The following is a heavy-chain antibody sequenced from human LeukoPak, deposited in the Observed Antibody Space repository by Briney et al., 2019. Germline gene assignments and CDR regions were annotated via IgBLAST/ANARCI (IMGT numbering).Heavy chain of an antibody. J-gene: IGHJ4*02. D-gene: IGHD5-18*01. CDR2: ISSGGST. V-gene: IGHV4-59*08. CDR3: ARRSRYTYGGLDY. CDR1: GASITRYF. Sequence: PSETLSLTCTVSGASITRYFWNWIRQPPGKELEWIGYISSGGSTNYNPSLKSRVTMSVDTSSDQFSLKLSSVSAADTAVYYCARRSRYTYGGLDYWGQGILVTVSS.